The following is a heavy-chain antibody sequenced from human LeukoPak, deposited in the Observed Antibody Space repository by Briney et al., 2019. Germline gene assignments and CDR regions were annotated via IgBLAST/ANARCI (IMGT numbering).Heavy chain of an antibody. CDR1: TFSFNSYW. Sequence: GGSLRLSGAAYTFSFNSYWFSRVRQAPGKGLEGVAIIKQDGSEKYYVDSVKGRFTISRDNANDSLCLQMNSMRDDDRAVCYCAIHPPTGTFDYWGQGALVTVSS. J-gene: IGHJ4*02. D-gene: IGHD1-1*01. CDR2: IKQDGSEK. CDR3: AIHPPTGTFDY. V-gene: IGHV3-7*05.